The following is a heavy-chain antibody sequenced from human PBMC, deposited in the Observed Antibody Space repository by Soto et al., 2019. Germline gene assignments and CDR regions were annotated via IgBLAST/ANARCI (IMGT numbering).Heavy chain of an antibody. D-gene: IGHD3-22*01. CDR2: ISAYNGNT. CDR3: ASDRGYYDSSGYPDAFDI. V-gene: IGHV1-18*04. CDR1: GYTFTSYG. J-gene: IGHJ3*02. Sequence: ASVKVSCKASGYTFTSYGISWVRQAPGQGLEWMGWISAYNGNTNYAQKLQGRVTMTTDTSTSTAYMELRSLRSDDTAVYYCASDRGYYDSSGYPDAFDIWGQGTMVTVSS.